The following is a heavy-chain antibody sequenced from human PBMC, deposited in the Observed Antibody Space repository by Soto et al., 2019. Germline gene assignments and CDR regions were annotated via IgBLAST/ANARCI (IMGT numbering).Heavy chain of an antibody. Sequence: GGSLRLSCAASGFTFSSYGMHWVRQAPGKWLEWVAVISYDGSNKYYADSVKGRFTVSRDNSKSTLYLQMNSLRAEDTAVYYCAKDRGGSWYGVGAFDIWGQGTMVTVSS. CDR1: GFTFSSYG. CDR2: ISYDGSNK. D-gene: IGHD6-13*01. CDR3: AKDRGGSWYGVGAFDI. V-gene: IGHV3-30*18. J-gene: IGHJ3*02.